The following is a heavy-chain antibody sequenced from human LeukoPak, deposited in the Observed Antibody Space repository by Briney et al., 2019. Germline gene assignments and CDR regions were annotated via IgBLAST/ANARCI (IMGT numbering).Heavy chain of an antibody. CDR3: AREVIRPYFDY. V-gene: IGHV3-30*02. Sequence: AGSLRLSGAASAFTSSSYGMHWVRQAPGKGLEWVAFMRYDGTKKNYELYVKGTLTISRDNFEYTRYLQMNGLTTEDSAVYYCAREVIRPYFDYWGQGTLVTVSS. CDR2: MRYDGTKK. J-gene: IGHJ4*02. CDR1: AFTSSSYG. D-gene: IGHD2-21*01.